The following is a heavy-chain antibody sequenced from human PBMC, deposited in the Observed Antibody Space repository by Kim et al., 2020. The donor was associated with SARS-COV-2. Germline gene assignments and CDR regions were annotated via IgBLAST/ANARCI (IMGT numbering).Heavy chain of an antibody. CDR3: ARDHVIEGNPSGWFDP. J-gene: IGHJ5*02. Sequence: SETLSLTCTVSGGSISSGDYYWSWIRQPPGKGLEWIGYIYYSGSTYYNPSLKSRVTISVDTSKNQFSLKLSSVTAADTAVYYCARDHVIEGNPSGWFDPWGQGTLVTVSS. V-gene: IGHV4-30-4*01. CDR2: IYYSGST. D-gene: IGHD6-25*01. CDR1: GGSISSGDYY.